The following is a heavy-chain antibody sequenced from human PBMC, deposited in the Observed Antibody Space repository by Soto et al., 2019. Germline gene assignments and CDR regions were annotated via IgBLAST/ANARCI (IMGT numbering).Heavy chain of an antibody. V-gene: IGHV3-23*01. Sequence: GGSLRLSCAASGFTFMRYAMSWVRLAPGRGLEWVSSISGSGTGTWHADSVRGRFTISRDNSRNTLYLQMNSLRADDMAVYYCATYNDGNYSHPYDYWGQGTLVTVSS. CDR2: ISGSGTGT. CDR1: GFTFMRYA. J-gene: IGHJ4*02. CDR3: ATYNDGNYSHPYDY. D-gene: IGHD1-7*01.